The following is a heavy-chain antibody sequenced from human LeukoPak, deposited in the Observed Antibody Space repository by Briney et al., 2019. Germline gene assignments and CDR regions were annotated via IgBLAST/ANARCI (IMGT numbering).Heavy chain of an antibody. D-gene: IGHD6-13*01. CDR2: ISSSGSTI. Sequence: GGSLRLSCAASGFTFSSYEMNWVRQAPGKGLEWVSYISSSGSTIYYADSVKGRFTISRDNAKNSLYLQMNSLRAEDTAVYYCARDTSSSWDYYYMDVWGKGTTVTISS. V-gene: IGHV3-48*03. CDR3: ARDTSSSWDYYYMDV. J-gene: IGHJ6*03. CDR1: GFTFSSYE.